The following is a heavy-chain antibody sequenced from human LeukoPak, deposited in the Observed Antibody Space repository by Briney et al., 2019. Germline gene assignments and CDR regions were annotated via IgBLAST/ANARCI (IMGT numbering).Heavy chain of an antibody. Sequence: GRSLRLPCAASGFTFSSYGMHWVRQAPGKGLEWVAVIWYDGSNKYYANSVKGRFTISRDNSKNTLYLQMNSLRAEDTAVYYCARDSSSSPPDYWGQGTLVTVSS. CDR2: IWYDGSNK. CDR3: ARDSSSSPPDY. CDR1: GFTFSSYG. D-gene: IGHD6-6*01. V-gene: IGHV3-33*01. J-gene: IGHJ4*02.